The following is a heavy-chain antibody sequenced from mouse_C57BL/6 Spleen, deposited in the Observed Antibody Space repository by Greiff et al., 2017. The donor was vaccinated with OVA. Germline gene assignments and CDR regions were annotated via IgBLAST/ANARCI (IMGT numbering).Heavy chain of an antibody. J-gene: IGHJ1*03. CDR2: INPGSGGT. Sequence: VQLQQSGAELVRPGTSVKVSCKASGYAFTNYLIEWVKQRPGQGLEWIGVINPGSGGTNYNEKFKGKATLTADKSSSTAYMQRSSLTSEDSAVYFCTRRVPSGYFDVWGTGTTVTVSS. CDR3: TRRVPSGYFDV. D-gene: IGHD1-3*01. CDR1: GYAFTNYL. V-gene: IGHV1-54*01.